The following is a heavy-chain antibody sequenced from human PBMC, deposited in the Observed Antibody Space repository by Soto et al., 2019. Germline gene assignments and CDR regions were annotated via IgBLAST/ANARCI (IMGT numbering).Heavy chain of an antibody. D-gene: IGHD2-15*01. J-gene: IGHJ4*02. V-gene: IGHV4-31*03. CDR3: ARWVEVSLDYFDS. CDR2: MHHSGRT. CDR1: GAYMRNDYYY. Sequence: SETLSLTCTVSGAYMRNDYYYWSWVRQKPGKGLEWIGHMHHSGRTHYNPSLKSRVAISVDTSKNQFSLYLNSVTAADTAVYYCARWVEVSLDYFDSWGQGTPVTVSS.